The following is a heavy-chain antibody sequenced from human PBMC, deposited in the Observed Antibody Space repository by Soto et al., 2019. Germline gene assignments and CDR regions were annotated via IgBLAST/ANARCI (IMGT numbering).Heavy chain of an antibody. CDR1: GGSIRSSSYY. V-gene: IGHV4-39*01. CDR2: IYYSGST. Sequence: SETLCLTCTVSGGSIRSSSYYWGWIRQAPGKGLEWIGSIYYSGSTYYNPSLKSRVTISVDTSKNQFSLMLSSVTAADTAVYYCARQPRILTGYSSYFVYRGQGTLVSVSS. J-gene: IGHJ4*02. D-gene: IGHD3-9*01. CDR3: ARQPRILTGYSSYFVY.